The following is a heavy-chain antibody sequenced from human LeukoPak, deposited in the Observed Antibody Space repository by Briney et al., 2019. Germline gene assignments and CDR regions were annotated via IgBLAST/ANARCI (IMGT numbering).Heavy chain of an antibody. D-gene: IGHD3-9*01. Sequence: SETLSLTCTVSGDSITNSNFYWGWIRQSLGKGLEWIGSIFHSGSTNYSPSLKSRVTISVDTSKNQFYLRVRSVTAAETALYYCAGRGIVTGYFDFWGRGTLVTVSS. CDR2: IFHSGST. CDR3: AGRGIVTGYFDF. J-gene: IGHJ4*02. CDR1: GDSITNSNFY. V-gene: IGHV4-39*01.